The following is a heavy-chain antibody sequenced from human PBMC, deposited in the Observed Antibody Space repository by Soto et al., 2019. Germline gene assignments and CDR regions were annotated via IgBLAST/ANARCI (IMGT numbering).Heavy chain of an antibody. D-gene: IGHD3-10*01. V-gene: IGHV4-31*03. J-gene: IGHJ5*02. CDR2: IYYSGST. CDR3: AREVWGSGRIRFDP. Sequence: SDTLSLTCTVSGGSISSGGYYWSWIRQHPGKGLEWIGYIYYSGSTYYNPSLKSRVTISVDTSKNQFSLKLSSVTAADTAVYYCAREVWGSGRIRFDPWGQGTLVNVSS. CDR1: GGSISSGGYY.